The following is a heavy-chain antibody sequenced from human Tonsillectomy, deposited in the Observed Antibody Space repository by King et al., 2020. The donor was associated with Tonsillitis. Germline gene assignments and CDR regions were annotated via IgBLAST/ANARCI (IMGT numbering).Heavy chain of an antibody. Sequence: MQLQESGPGLVKPSETLSLTCTVSGGSISSYYWTWIRQPPGKGLEWIGYIYYSGSTNYNPSLKSRVTISVDTSKNQFSLKLRSVTAADTAVYYCERGDSIYDAVEIWGQGTMVTVSS. J-gene: IGHJ3*02. D-gene: IGHD2-21*01. V-gene: IGHV4-59*01. CDR1: GGSISSYY. CDR2: IYYSGST. CDR3: ERGDSIYDAVEI.